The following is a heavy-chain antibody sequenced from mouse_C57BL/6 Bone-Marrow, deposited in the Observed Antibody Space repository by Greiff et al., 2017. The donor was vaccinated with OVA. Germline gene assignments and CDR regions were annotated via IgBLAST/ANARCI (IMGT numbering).Heavy chain of an antibody. Sequence: QVQLQQPGAELVKPGASVKLSCKASGYTFTSYWMQWVKQRPGQGLEWIGELDPSASYPNYNQKFKGKATLTVDTSSSTAYMQLSSLTSEDSAVYYCARGGLWFAYWGQGTLVTVSA. CDR1: GYTFTSYW. J-gene: IGHJ3*01. V-gene: IGHV1-50*01. CDR2: LDPSASYP. CDR3: ARGGLWFAY.